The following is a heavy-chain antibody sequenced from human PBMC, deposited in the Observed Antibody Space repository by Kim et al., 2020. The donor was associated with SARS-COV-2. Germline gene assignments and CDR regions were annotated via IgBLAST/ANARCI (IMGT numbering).Heavy chain of an antibody. CDR1: GFTVSSNY. CDR2: IYSGGST. J-gene: IGHJ3*02. V-gene: IGHV3-53*01. D-gene: IGHD3-10*01. Sequence: GGSLRLSCAASGFTVSSNYMSWVRQAPGKGLEWVSVIYSGGSTYYADSVKGRFTISRDNSKNTLYLQMNSLRAEDTAVYYCARAQTRGVIPSDAFDIWGQGTMVTVSS. CDR3: ARAQTRGVIPSDAFDI.